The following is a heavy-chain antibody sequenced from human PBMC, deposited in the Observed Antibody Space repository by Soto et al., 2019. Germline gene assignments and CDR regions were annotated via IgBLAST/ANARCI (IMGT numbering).Heavy chain of an antibody. Sequence: SETLSLTCTVSGGSISSYYWSWIRQPPGKGLEWIGYIYYSGSTNYNPSLKSRVTISVDTSKNQFSLKLSSVTAADTAVYYCARATGGYDFWSGFDYWGQGTLVTVPQ. CDR2: IYYSGST. CDR1: GGSISSYY. D-gene: IGHD3-3*01. CDR3: ARATGGYDFWSGFDY. V-gene: IGHV4-59*01. J-gene: IGHJ4*02.